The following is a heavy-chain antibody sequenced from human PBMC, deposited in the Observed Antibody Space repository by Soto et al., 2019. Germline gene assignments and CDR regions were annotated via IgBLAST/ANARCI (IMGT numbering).Heavy chain of an antibody. Sequence: GASVKVSCKASGYTFTSYDINWVRQATGQGLEWMGWMNPNSGNTGYAQKFQGRVTMTRNTSISTAYMELSSLRSEDTAVYYCARGLRRPRYYYYYMDFWGKGTTVTVSS. CDR1: GYTFTSYD. CDR2: MNPNSGNT. CDR3: ARGLRRPRYYYYYMDF. J-gene: IGHJ6*03. V-gene: IGHV1-8*01.